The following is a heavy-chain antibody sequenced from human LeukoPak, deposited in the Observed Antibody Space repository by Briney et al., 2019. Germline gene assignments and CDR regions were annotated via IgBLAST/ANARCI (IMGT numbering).Heavy chain of an antibody. Sequence: SETLSLTCTLYGDSLNDSYWSWIRQPPGKGLDWMGEINHIGGTHYNPSLWSRLTISIDTSRNKFPLQLTSVTAADTGVYFCARVSDIMISFGGAISYFDYWGQGALVTVSS. CDR2: INHIGGT. CDR1: GDSLNDSY. V-gene: IGHV4-34*01. J-gene: IGHJ4*02. D-gene: IGHD3-16*02. CDR3: ARVSDIMISFGGAISYFDY.